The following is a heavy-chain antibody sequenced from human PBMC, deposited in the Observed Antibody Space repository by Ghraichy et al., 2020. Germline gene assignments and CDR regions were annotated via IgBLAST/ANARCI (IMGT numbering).Heavy chain of an antibody. Sequence: GGSLRLSCAASGFTFSNAWMSWVRQAPGKGLEWVGRIKSKTDGGTTDYAAPVKGRFTISRDDSKNTLYLQMNSLKTEDTAVYYCTTAGYSSSWYPQGDYWGQGTLVTVSS. CDR2: IKSKTDGGTT. CDR3: TTAGYSSSWYPQGDY. V-gene: IGHV3-15*01. CDR1: GFTFSNAW. D-gene: IGHD6-13*01. J-gene: IGHJ4*02.